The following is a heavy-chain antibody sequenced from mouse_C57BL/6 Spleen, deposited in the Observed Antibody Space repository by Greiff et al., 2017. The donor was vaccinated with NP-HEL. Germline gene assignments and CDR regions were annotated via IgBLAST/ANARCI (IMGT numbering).Heavy chain of an antibody. D-gene: IGHD1-1*01. V-gene: IGHV1-15*01. J-gene: IGHJ4*01. CDR3: TRRKNLYGPPYAMDY. Sequence: QVQLQQSGAELVRPGASVTLSCKASGYTFTDYEMHWVKQTPVHGLEWIGAIDPETGGTAYNQKFKGKAILTADKSSSTAYMELRSLTSEDSAVYYCTRRKNLYGPPYAMDYWGQGTSVTVSS. CDR2: IDPETGGT. CDR1: GYTFTDYE.